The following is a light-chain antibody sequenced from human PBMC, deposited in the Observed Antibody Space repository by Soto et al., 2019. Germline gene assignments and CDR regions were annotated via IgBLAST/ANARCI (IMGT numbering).Light chain of an antibody. CDR1: SSGVGGYNY. J-gene: IGLJ2*01. Sequence: QSALTQPPSASGAPGQSGPISCTGTSSGVGGYNYVSWYQQHPGKAPKLMIYEVNKRPSGVPDRFSGSKSGNTAFLTVSGLQSEDEADYYCISYAGSSNLVVFGVGTTLTVL. CDR3: ISYAGSSNLVV. V-gene: IGLV2-8*01. CDR2: EVN.